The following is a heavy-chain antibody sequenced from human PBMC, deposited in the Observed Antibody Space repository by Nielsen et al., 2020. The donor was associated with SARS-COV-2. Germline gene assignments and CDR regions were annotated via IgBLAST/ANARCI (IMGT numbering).Heavy chain of an antibody. Sequence: GGSLRLSCAASGFTFSSYAMSWVRQAPGKGLEWVSAISSSGSNTYYADSVKGRFTISRDNSKNTVYLQVSSLRAEDTAAYYCAKEIPAGVQFDFWGQGTLVTVSS. J-gene: IGHJ4*02. V-gene: IGHV3-23*01. CDR1: GFTFSSYA. CDR2: ISSSGSNT. CDR3: AKEIPAGVQFDF.